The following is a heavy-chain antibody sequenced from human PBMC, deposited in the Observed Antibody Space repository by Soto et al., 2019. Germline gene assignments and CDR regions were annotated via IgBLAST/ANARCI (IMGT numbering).Heavy chain of an antibody. CDR3: ARTTLYYASSGFDAFDI. CDR1: GYTFTSYG. J-gene: IGHJ3*02. D-gene: IGHD3-22*01. V-gene: IGHV1-18*01. Sequence: GASVKVSCKASGYTFTSYGISWVRQAPGQGLEWMGWISAYNGNTNYAQKLQGRVTMTTDTSTSTAYMELRSLRSDDTAVYYCARTTLYYASSGFDAFDIWGQGTMVTVSS. CDR2: ISAYNGNT.